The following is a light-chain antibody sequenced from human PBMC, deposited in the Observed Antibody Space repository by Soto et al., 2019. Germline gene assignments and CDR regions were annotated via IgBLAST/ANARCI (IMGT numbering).Light chain of an antibody. J-gene: IGLJ2*01. Sequence: QSALTQPASVSGSPGQSITISCAETNSDVGTYSLLSWYQHHPGKAPKLIIYEATKRPSGVSIRFSGSKSGNTASLTISGLQAEDEADYYCCTYTSSTVIFGGGTKLTVL. CDR3: CTYTSSTVI. V-gene: IGLV2-23*01. CDR2: EAT. CDR1: NSDVGTYSL.